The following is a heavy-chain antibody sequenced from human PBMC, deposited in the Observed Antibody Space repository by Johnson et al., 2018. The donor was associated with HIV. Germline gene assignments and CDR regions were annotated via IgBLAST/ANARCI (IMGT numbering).Heavy chain of an antibody. CDR1: GFTFSSYA. CDR2: ISGSGDST. J-gene: IGHJ3*02. D-gene: IGHD1-7*01. CDR3: ARRGNYLADAFDI. V-gene: IGHV3-23*04. Sequence: EVQLVESGGGVGQPGGSLRVSCSASGFTFSSYAMSWVRQAAGKGLEWVSGISGSGDSTFYADTMKGRFTISRDNSKSTLYLQMNSLRAEDTAVYYCARRGNYLADAFDIWGQGTMVTVSS.